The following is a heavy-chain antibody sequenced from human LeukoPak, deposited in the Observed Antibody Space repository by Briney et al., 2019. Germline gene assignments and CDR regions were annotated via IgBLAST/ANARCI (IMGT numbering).Heavy chain of an antibody. Sequence: GRSLRLSCAASGFTFSSYGMHWVRQAPGKGLEWVAVISYDGSNKYYADSVKGRFTISRDNSKNTLYLQMNSLRAEDTAVYYCARAKAIFGVVPYYYYGMDVWGQGTTVTVSS. J-gene: IGHJ6*02. V-gene: IGHV3-30*03. D-gene: IGHD3-3*01. CDR3: ARAKAIFGVVPYYYYGMDV. CDR2: ISYDGSNK. CDR1: GFTFSSYG.